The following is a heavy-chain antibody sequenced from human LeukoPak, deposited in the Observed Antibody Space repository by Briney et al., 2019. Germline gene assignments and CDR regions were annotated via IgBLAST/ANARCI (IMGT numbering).Heavy chain of an antibody. V-gene: IGHV3-9*01. CDR3: AKEKTIVGATIRGYFDY. J-gene: IGHJ4*02. Sequence: GRSLRLSCAASGFTFDDYAMHWVRQAPGKGLEWVSGISWNSGSIGYADSVKGRFTISRDNAKNSLYLQMNSLRAEDTALYYCAKEKTIVGATIRGYFDYWGKGTLVTVSS. CDR1: GFTFDDYA. CDR2: ISWNSGSI. D-gene: IGHD1-26*01.